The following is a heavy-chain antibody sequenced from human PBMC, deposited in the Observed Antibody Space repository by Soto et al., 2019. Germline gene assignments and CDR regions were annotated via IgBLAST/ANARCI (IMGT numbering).Heavy chain of an antibody. J-gene: IGHJ5*02. CDR3: ARSGGAGSGYTKSDNWFDP. D-gene: IGHD3-22*01. Sequence: QVQLVQSGAEVKKPGSLVKVSCKASGGTFSSYAISWVRQAPGQGLEWMGGIIPIFGTANYAQKFQGRVTITADKSTSTAYMELSSLRSEDTAVYYCARSGGAGSGYTKSDNWFDPWGQGTLVTVSS. CDR1: GGTFSSYA. CDR2: IIPIFGTA. V-gene: IGHV1-69*06.